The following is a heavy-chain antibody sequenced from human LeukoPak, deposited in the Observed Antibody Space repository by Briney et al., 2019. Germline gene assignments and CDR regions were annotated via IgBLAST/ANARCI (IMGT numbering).Heavy chain of an antibody. V-gene: IGHV4-4*07. CDR2: LYGSATI. Sequence: SETLSLTCTVSGGSISGYYWSWIRQPAGKGLEWIGRLYGSATIKYNPSLRSRLSLSGDTSKNQFSLKLSSVTAADTAVFYCTREARLASAAGLDVWGQGTMVTVS. CDR3: TREARLASAAGLDV. J-gene: IGHJ6*02. CDR1: GGSISGYY. D-gene: IGHD5-12*01.